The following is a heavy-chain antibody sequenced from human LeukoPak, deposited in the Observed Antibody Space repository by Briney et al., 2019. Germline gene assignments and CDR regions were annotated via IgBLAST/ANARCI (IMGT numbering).Heavy chain of an antibody. V-gene: IGHV3-7*01. Sequence: PGGSLRLSCAASGFTFSNYAMSWVRQAPGKGLEWVANIKQDGSEKYYVDSVKGRFTISRDNAKNSLYLQMNSLRAEDTAVYYCAAPDAFDYWGQGTLVTVSS. CDR3: AAPDAFDY. CDR2: IKQDGSEK. CDR1: GFTFSNYA. J-gene: IGHJ4*02. D-gene: IGHD2-8*01.